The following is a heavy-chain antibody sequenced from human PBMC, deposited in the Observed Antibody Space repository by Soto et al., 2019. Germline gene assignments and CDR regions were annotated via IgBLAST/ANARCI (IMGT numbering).Heavy chain of an antibody. Sequence: GGSLRLSCASSVCTFSSYGMHCVRHSPGKWLEWVAVIWYDGSNKYYADSVKGRFTISRDNSKNTLYLQMNSLRAEDTAVYYCAREVPLEWFNYYYYGMDVLGQGTTVSVSS. CDR2: IWYDGSNK. D-gene: IGHD3-3*01. J-gene: IGHJ6*02. CDR1: VCTFSSYG. V-gene: IGHV3-33*01. CDR3: AREVPLEWFNYYYYGMDV.